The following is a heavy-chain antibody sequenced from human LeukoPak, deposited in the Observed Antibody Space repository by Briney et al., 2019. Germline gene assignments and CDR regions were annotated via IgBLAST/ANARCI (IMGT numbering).Heavy chain of an antibody. CDR1: GYTFTSYG. CDR3: ARLHYDYLWGSYRFLDY. V-gene: IGHV1-18*01. J-gene: IGHJ4*02. Sequence: ASVKVSCKTSGYTFTSYGISWVRQAPGQGLEWMGWISAYNGDTNYAQKLQGRVTMTTDTSTNTTYMELRSLRSDDTAVYYCARLHYDYLWGSYRFLDYWGQGTLVTVSS. D-gene: IGHD3-16*02. CDR2: ISAYNGDT.